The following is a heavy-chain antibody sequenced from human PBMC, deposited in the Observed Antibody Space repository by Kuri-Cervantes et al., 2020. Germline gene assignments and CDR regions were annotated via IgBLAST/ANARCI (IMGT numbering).Heavy chain of an antibody. CDR1: GGSISSSSYY. V-gene: IGHV4-39*07. CDR3: AREGAYYSTLDV. CDR2: IYYSGST. Sequence: SETLSLTCTVSGGSISSSSYYWGWIRQPPGKGLEWIGSIYYSGSTYYNPSLKSRVTISVDTSKNQLSLKLSSVTAADTAVYYCAREGAYYSTLDVWGQGTTVTVSS. D-gene: IGHD3-10*01. J-gene: IGHJ6*02.